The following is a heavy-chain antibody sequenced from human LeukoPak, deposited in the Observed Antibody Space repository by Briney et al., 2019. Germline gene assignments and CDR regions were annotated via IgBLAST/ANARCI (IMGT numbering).Heavy chain of an antibody. CDR1: GFTFSSYS. CDR3: ARARNMVRGVIIRSFDY. Sequence: GGSLRLSCADSGFTFSSYSMNWVRQAPGKGLEWVSSISSSSSYIYYADSAKGRFTISRDNAKNSLYLQMNSLRAEDTAVYYCARARNMVRGVIIRSFDYWGQGTLVTVSS. J-gene: IGHJ4*02. D-gene: IGHD3-10*01. CDR2: ISSSSSYI. V-gene: IGHV3-21*01.